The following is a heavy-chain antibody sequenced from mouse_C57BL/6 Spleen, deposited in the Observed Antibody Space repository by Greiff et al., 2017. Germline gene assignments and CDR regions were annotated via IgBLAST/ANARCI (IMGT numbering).Heavy chain of an antibody. J-gene: IGHJ1*03. D-gene: IGHD1-1*01. CDR1: GYTFTDYE. CDR2: IDPETGGT. V-gene: IGHV1-15*01. Sequence: QVQLKQSGAELVRPGASVTLSCKASGYTFTDYEMHWVKQTPVHGLAWIGAIDPETGGTAYNQKFKGKAILTADKSSSTAYMELRSLTSEDSAVYYCTRGYYYGSYWYFDVWGTGTTVTVSS. CDR3: TRGYYYGSYWYFDV.